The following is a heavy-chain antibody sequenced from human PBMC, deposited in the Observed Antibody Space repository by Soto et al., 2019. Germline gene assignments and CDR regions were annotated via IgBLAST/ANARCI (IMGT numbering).Heavy chain of an antibody. CDR2: IYYRGNA. V-gene: IGHV4-39*01. J-gene: IGHJ4*02. CDR3: ARLEGLATISYYFDF. CDR1: GDTFYGYY. Sequence: SETPSLTCAVSGDTFYGYYWCWICKPPGKGLEWIGSIYYRGNAYYNPSLQTRVTISLDKSKSQFSLKLNSVTAADSAVYFCARLEGLATISYYFDFWGPGALVTVSS. D-gene: IGHD3-9*01.